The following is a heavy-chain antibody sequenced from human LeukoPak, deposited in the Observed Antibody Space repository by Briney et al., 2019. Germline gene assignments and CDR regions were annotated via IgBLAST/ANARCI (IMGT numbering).Heavy chain of an antibody. CDR2: IYYSGST. J-gene: IGHJ4*02. D-gene: IGHD3-16*02. CDR1: GGSISSHY. Sequence: PETLSLTCTVSGGSISSHYWSWIRQPPGKGLEWIGYIYYSGSTNYNPSLKSRVTISVDTSKNQFSLKLSSVTAADTAVYYCARASMITFGGVITYYFDYWGQGTLVTVSS. CDR3: ARASMITFGGVITYYFDY. V-gene: IGHV4-59*11.